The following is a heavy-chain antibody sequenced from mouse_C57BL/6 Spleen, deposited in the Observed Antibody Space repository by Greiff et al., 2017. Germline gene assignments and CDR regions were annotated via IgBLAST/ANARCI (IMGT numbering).Heavy chain of an antibody. D-gene: IGHD1-1*01. CDR2: IHPNSGST. J-gene: IGHJ4*01. Sequence: QVQLQPPGAELVKPGASVKLSCKASGYTFTSYWMHWVKQRPGQGLEWIGMIHPNSGSTNYNEKFKSKATLTVDKSSSTAYMQLSSLTSEDSAVYYCAREGGTTVVARYAMDYWGQGTSVTVSS. V-gene: IGHV1-64*01. CDR1: GYTFTSYW. CDR3: AREGGTTVVARYAMDY.